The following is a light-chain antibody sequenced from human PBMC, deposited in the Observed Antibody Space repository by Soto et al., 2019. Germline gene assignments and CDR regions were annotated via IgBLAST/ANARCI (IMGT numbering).Light chain of an antibody. V-gene: IGKV4-1*01. CDR1: QSVLNSSNNKNY. Sequence: DVVMTQSPDSLAVCLGERATINCMSSQSVLNSSNNKNYLAWYQQKPGQPPKLLIYWASTRESGVPDRFSGSGSGTDFTLTISSLQAEDVAVYYCQQYDDTPRTFGQGTKVEIK. J-gene: IGKJ1*01. CDR3: QQYDDTPRT. CDR2: WAS.